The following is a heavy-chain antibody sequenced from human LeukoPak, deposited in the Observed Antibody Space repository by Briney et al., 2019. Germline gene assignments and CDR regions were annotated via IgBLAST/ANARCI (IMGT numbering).Heavy chain of an antibody. CDR3: ARASYISGSYGFDI. D-gene: IGHD6-19*01. V-gene: IGHV4-61*08. J-gene: IGHJ3*02. CDR1: GGSISSGGYS. CDR2: IYDSGST. Sequence: SQTLSLTCAVSGGSISSGGYSWSWLRQPPGKGLEWIGYIYDSGSTNYNPSLKSRVTISVDTSKNQFSLKLTSVTAADTAVYYCARASYISGSYGFDIWGQGTMVTVSS.